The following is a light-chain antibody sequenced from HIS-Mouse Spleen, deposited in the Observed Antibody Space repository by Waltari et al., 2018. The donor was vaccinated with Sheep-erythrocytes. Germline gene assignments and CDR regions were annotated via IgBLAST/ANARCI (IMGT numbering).Light chain of an antibody. V-gene: IGLV3-21*02. CDR1: NIGSKS. Sequence: SYVLTQPPSVSVAPGQTARITCGGNNIGSKSVHWYQQKPGQAPVLVVYADRGRPSGIPERCSGSNSGNTATLTISRVEAGDEADYYCQVWDSGSDHPYVFGTGTKVTVL. CDR2: ADR. J-gene: IGLJ1*01. CDR3: QVWDSGSDHPYV.